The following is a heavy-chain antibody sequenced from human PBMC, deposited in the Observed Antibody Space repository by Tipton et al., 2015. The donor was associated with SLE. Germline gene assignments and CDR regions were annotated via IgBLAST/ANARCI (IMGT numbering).Heavy chain of an antibody. CDR2: IYTSGST. D-gene: IGHD4-17*01. V-gene: IGHV4-61*02. Sequence: TLSLTCTVSGGSISSGSYYWSWIRQPAGKGLEWIGRIYTSGSTNYNPSLKSRVTISVDTSKNQFSLKLSSVTAADTAVYYCARTHDHGDPGGQHWGQGTLVTVSS. CDR1: GGSISSGSYY. CDR3: ARTHDHGDPGGQH. J-gene: IGHJ1*01.